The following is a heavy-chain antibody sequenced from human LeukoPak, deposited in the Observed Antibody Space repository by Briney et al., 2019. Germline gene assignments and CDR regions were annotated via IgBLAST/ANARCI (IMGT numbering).Heavy chain of an antibody. J-gene: IGHJ6*03. CDR3: SGSLHYYYYYYMDV. V-gene: IGHV1-24*01. CDR2: FDPEDGVT. D-gene: IGHD2-15*01. CDR1: GYTLTELS. Sequence: ASVKISCKVSGYTLTELSMHWVRRAPGKGLEWMGGFDPEDGVTIYAQKFQGRVTMTEDTSTDTAYMELSSLRSEDTAVYYCSGSLHYYYYYYMDVWGKGTTVTVSS.